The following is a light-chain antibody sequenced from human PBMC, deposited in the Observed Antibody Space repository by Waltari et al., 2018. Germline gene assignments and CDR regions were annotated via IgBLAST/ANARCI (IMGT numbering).Light chain of an antibody. CDR1: RDINNY. CDR2: DAS. Sequence: DIQMTQSPSSLSASVGDRVTITCQASRDINNYLNWYQQKPGKAPKLLIYDASTLETGVPSRFSGSGSGTDFVCTISRLQPEDIATDYCQHYDGVPPWTFGQGTRVDFK. J-gene: IGKJ1*01. V-gene: IGKV1-33*01. CDR3: QHYDGVPPWT.